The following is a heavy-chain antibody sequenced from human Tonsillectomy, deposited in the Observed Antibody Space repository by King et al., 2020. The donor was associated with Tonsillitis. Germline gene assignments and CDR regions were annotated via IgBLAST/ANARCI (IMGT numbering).Heavy chain of an antibody. CDR1: GFTFSSYA. V-gene: IGHV3-23*04. CDR2: ISGSGGST. Sequence: VQLVESGGGLVQPGGSLRLSCAASGFTFSSYAMSWVRQAPGKGLEWVSAISGSGGSTYYADSVKGRFTISRDNSKNTLYLQMNSLRAEDTAVYYCAKDLHCSGCSCYSRSAPKFDYWGQGTLVTVSS. J-gene: IGHJ4*02. CDR3: AKDLHCSGCSCYSRSAPKFDY. D-gene: IGHD2-15*01.